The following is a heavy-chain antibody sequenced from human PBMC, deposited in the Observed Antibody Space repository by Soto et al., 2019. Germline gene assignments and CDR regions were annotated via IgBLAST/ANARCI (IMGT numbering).Heavy chain of an antibody. J-gene: IGHJ3*02. CDR2: ISSSSSTI. V-gene: IGHV3-48*02. CDR1: GFTFSSYS. Sequence: GSLRLTCASSGFTFSSYSVNCVRQAPGKGLEWVSYISSSSSTIYYADSVKGRFTISRDNAKNSLYLQMNSLRDEDTAVYYCARDGGSGLGRAFDIWGQGTMVTV. CDR3: ARDGGSGLGRAFDI. D-gene: IGHD2-15*01.